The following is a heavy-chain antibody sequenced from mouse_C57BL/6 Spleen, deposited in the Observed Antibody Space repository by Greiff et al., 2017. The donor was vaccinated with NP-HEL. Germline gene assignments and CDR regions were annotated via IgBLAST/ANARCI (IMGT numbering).Heavy chain of an antibody. CDR2: IRLKSDNYAT. CDR1: GFTFSNYW. CDR3: TNYYDYPSRDY. Sequence: EVKLMESGGGLVQPGGSMKLSCVASGFTFSNYWMNWVRQSPEKGLEWVAQIRLKSDNYATHYAESVKGRFTISRDDSKSSVYLQMNNLRAEDTGIYYCTNYYDYPSRDYWGQGTTLTVSS. V-gene: IGHV6-3*01. J-gene: IGHJ2*01. D-gene: IGHD2-4*01.